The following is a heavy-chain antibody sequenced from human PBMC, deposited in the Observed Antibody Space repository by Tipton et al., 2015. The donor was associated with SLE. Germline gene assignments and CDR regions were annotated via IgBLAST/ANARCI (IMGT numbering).Heavy chain of an antibody. CDR2: LNWKGGRT. CDR3: AKAPLKSVYFSFYMDV. J-gene: IGHJ6*03. Sequence: LRLSCAAFGFIFDDYAMHWVRQPPGKGLEWVSGLNWKGGRTGYADSVKGRFTISRDDAKDSLYLLMNDLRPEDTALYFCAKAPLKSVYFSFYMDVWGKGTTVTVSS. CDR1: GFIFDDYA. V-gene: IGHV3-9*01.